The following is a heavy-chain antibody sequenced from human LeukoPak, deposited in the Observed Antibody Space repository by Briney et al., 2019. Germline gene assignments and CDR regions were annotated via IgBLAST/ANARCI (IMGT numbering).Heavy chain of an antibody. V-gene: IGHV3-23*01. CDR3: AAGIDYGDFSPYFDD. Sequence: GGSLRLSCAASGFTFNNYAMSWVRQAPGKGLEWVSAISGSGGSTYYADSVKGRFTISRDNSKNTLYLQMNSLRAEDTAVYYCAAGIDYGDFSPYFDDWGQGTLVTVSS. CDR2: ISGSGGST. J-gene: IGHJ4*02. CDR1: GFTFNNYA. D-gene: IGHD4-17*01.